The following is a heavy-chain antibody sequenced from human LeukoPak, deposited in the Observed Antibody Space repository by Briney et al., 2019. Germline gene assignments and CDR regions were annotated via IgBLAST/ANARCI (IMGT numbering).Heavy chain of an antibody. CDR3: ARVGGIYYDSNGYFDAFDI. CDR1: GGSISSGSYY. CDR2: IYTSGST. J-gene: IGHJ3*02. D-gene: IGHD3-22*01. Sequence: SETLSLTCTVSGGSISSGSYYWSWIRQPAGKGLEWIGRIYTSGSTNYNPSLKSRVTISVDTSKNQFSLKLSSVTAADTAVYYCARVGGIYYDSNGYFDAFDIWGQGTMVTVSS. V-gene: IGHV4-61*02.